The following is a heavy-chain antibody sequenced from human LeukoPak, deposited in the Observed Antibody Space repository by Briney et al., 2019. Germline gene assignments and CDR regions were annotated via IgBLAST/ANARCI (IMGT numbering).Heavy chain of an antibody. Sequence: ASVKVSCKASGYTFTSYGISWVRQAPGQGLEWMGWISAYNGNTNYAQKLQGRVTMTTDTSTSTAYMELRSLRSDDTAVYYCARDFRIAAAGTRFDPWGQGTLVTVSS. CDR2: ISAYNGNT. V-gene: IGHV1-18*01. CDR1: GYTFTSYG. CDR3: ARDFRIAAAGTRFDP. J-gene: IGHJ5*02. D-gene: IGHD6-13*01.